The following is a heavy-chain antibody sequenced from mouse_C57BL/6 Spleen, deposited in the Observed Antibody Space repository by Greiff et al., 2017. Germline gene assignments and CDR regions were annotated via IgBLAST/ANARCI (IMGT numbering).Heavy chain of an antibody. CDR1: GYTFTSYW. D-gene: IGHD2-3*01. V-gene: IGHV1-55*01. J-gene: IGHJ1*03. Sequence: VQLQQPGAELVKPGASVKMSCKASGYTFTSYWITWVKQRPGQGLEWIGDIYPGSGSTNYNEKFKSKATLTVDTSSSTAYMQLSSLTSEDSAVYYCARGWLLSSYWYFDVWGTGTTVTVSS. CDR3: ARGWLLSSYWYFDV. CDR2: IYPGSGST.